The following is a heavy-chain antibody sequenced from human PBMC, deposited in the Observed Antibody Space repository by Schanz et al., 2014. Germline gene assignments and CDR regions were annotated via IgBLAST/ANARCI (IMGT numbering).Heavy chain of an antibody. J-gene: IGHJ5*02. CDR1: GFTFSSYW. D-gene: IGHD2-15*01. CDR2: IKQDGSEK. Sequence: EVQLVESGGGLVQPGGSLRLSCAASGFTFSSYWMSWVRQAPGKGLEWVANIKQDGSEKTYVDSVKGRFTISRDNAKNSLYLQMNNLSPDDTAVYYCARRVAATGWFDPWGQGTLVTVSS. V-gene: IGHV3-7*01. CDR3: ARRVAATGWFDP.